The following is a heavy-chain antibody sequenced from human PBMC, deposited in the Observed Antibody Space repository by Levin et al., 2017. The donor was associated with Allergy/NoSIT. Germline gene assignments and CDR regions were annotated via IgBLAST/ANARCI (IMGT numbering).Heavy chain of an antibody. CDR2: IWYDGSNE. Sequence: GESLKISCAASGFTFSSYGMHWVRQAPGKGLGWVAIIWYDGSNEFYADSVKGRFTTSSDNSKNTLYLQMNILRGEDTAVYYCARDDSSKAVTGTGVASWGQGTLVTVSS. V-gene: IGHV3-33*01. CDR3: ARDDSSKAVTGTGVAS. J-gene: IGHJ4*02. CDR1: GFTFSSYG. D-gene: IGHD6-19*01.